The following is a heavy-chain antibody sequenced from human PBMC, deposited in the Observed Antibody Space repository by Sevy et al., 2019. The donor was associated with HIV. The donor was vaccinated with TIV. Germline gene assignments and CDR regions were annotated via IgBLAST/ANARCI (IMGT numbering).Heavy chain of an antibody. V-gene: IGHV3-49*03. CDR2: IRSQTYSGTT. CDR3: TRVLGTISPYYYYGLDV. Sequence: GGSLRLSCTGSGFTFGDYAMSWIRQAPGKGLEWVGFIRSQTYSGTTEDAASVKGRFTISRDNSKSIAYPQMNSLKTADTAVYYCTRVLGTISPYYYYGLDVWGQGTTVTVSS. CDR1: GFTFGDYA. J-gene: IGHJ6*02. D-gene: IGHD3-3*01.